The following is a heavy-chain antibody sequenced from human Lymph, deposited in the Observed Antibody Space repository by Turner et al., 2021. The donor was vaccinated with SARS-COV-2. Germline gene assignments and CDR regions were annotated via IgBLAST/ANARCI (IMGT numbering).Heavy chain of an antibody. D-gene: IGHD1-26*01. Sequence: QVQLVQSGAEVKKPGASVKVSCKASRYTFTSYYMHWVRQAPGQGLEGRGIINPSGGSTSYAQKFQGRVTMTSDTSTSTVYMELSSLRSEDTAVYYCARDSAFLPSKNWFDPWGQGTLVTVSS. V-gene: IGHV1-46*01. CDR1: RYTFTSYY. CDR3: ARDSAFLPSKNWFDP. CDR2: INPSGGST. J-gene: IGHJ5*02.